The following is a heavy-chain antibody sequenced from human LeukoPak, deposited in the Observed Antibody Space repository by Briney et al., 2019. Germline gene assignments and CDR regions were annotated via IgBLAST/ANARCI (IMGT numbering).Heavy chain of an antibody. CDR3: AGRIMITFGGVIVEYYYYGMDV. Sequence: PGGSLRLSCAASGFTFSSYSMNWVRQAPGKGLEWVSSISSSSSYIYYADSVKGRFTISRDNAKNSLYLQMNSLRAEDTAVYYCAGRIMITFGGVIVEYYYYGMDVWGQGTTVTVSS. CDR1: GFTFSSYS. CDR2: ISSSSSYI. D-gene: IGHD3-16*02. V-gene: IGHV3-21*01. J-gene: IGHJ6*02.